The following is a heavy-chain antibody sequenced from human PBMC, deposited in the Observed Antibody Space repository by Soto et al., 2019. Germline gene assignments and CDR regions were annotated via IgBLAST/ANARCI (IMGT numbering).Heavy chain of an antibody. Sequence: SVKVSCKASGFTFTSSAVQWVRQARGQRLEWIGWIVVGSGNTNYAQKFQERVTITRDMSTSTAYMELSSLRSEDTAVYYCAAEPSLVVPLGYYGMDVRGQGTTVTVSS. J-gene: IGHJ6*02. V-gene: IGHV1-58*01. CDR2: IVVGSGNT. D-gene: IGHD3-22*01. CDR1: GFTFTSSA. CDR3: AAEPSLVVPLGYYGMDV.